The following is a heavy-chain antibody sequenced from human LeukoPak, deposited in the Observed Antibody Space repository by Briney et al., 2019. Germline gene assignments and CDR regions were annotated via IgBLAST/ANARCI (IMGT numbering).Heavy chain of an antibody. J-gene: IGHJ2*01. Sequence: GGSLRLSCAVSGLNFRSFWMSWVRQAPGKGLEWVANIKQDGSGKFYVDSVKGRFTISRDNAKNSLYLQMNSLRAEDSAVYFCARGFYFSMTELYYLDLWGRGTLVTVSS. CDR3: ARGFYFSMTELYYLDL. CDR1: GLNFRSFW. CDR2: IKQDGSGK. V-gene: IGHV3-7*04. D-gene: IGHD2-8*01.